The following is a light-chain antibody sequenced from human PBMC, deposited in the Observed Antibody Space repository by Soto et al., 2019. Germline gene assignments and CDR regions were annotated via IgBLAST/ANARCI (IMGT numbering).Light chain of an antibody. V-gene: IGKV3-11*01. J-gene: IGKJ5*01. CDR1: QSVSSY. CDR3: QQRSNWPPT. CDR2: DAS. Sequence: EIVLTQSPGTLSLSPGERATLSCRASQSVSSYLAWYQQKPGQAPRLLIYDASNRATGIPARFSGSGSGTDFTLTISSLEPEDFAVYYCQQRSNWPPTFGQGTRLAVK.